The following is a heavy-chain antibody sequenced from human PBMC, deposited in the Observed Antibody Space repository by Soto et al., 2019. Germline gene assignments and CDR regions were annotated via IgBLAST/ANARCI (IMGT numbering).Heavy chain of an antibody. J-gene: IGHJ4*02. V-gene: IGHV4-34*01. Sequence: QVQLQQWGAGLLKPSETLSLTCAVYGGTFSGYYWSWIRQPPGKVLEWIGEINHSGSTNYNPSLKSRVTISVDTSKNQFSLKLSSVTAADTAVYYGARLEGGCSGGSCPPEDYWGQGTLVTVSS. CDR3: ARLEGGCSGGSCPPEDY. D-gene: IGHD2-15*01. CDR2: INHSGST. CDR1: GGTFSGYY.